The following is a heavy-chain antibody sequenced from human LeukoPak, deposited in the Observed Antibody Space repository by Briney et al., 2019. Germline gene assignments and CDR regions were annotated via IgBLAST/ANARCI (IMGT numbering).Heavy chain of an antibody. CDR2: FDPEDGET. D-gene: IGHD3-22*01. CDR3: ATDRYYYDSSGYYSSRIAFDI. CDR1: GYTLTELS. V-gene: IGHV1-24*01. Sequence: GASVKVSCKVSGYTLTELSMHWVRQAPGKGLEWMGGFDPEDGETIYAQKFQGRVTMTEDTSTDTAYMELSSLRSEDTAVYYCATDRYYYDSSGYYSSRIAFDIWGQGTMVTVSS. J-gene: IGHJ3*02.